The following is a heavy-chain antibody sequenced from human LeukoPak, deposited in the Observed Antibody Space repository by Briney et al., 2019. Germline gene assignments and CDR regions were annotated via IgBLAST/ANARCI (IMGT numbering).Heavy chain of an antibody. CDR2: ISSTSSTK. V-gene: IGHV3-48*04. CDR1: GFTLSSYS. CDR3: AKAGYSYIDY. D-gene: IGHD5-18*01. Sequence: GGSLRLSCSASGFTLSSYSMNWVRQAPGKGLEWVSYISSTSSTKYYADSAKGRFTISRDNAKNSLYLQMNSLRAEDTALYYCAKAGYSYIDYWGQGTLVTVSS. J-gene: IGHJ4*02.